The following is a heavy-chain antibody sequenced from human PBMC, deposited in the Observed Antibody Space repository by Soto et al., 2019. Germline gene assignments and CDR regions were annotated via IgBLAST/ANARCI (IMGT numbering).Heavy chain of an antibody. J-gene: IGHJ4*02. CDR3: ARERDGYIRVFDC. CDR1: GFTFSTYG. D-gene: IGHD5-12*01. CDR2: IWFDGSNK. V-gene: IGHV3-33*01. Sequence: QVQLVESGGGVVQPGRSLRLSCAASGFTFSTYGMHWVRQTPGKGLEWVAVIWFDGSNKSYADSVKGRFTVSRDNSKNTLSLQMYSLRAEDTAVYYCARERDGYIRVFDCWGQGTLVTVSS.